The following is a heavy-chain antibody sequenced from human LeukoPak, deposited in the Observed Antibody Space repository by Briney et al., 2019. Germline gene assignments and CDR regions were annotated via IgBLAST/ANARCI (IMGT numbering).Heavy chain of an antibody. CDR3: ASRIYSGSYSGYFQH. Sequence: ASVNVSCKASGYTFTSDGISWVRQAAGQGLERMGRIIPILGIANYAQKFQGRVTITADKSTSTAYMELSSLRSEDTAVYYCASRIYSGSYSGYFQHWGQGTLVTVSS. J-gene: IGHJ1*01. V-gene: IGHV1-69*04. CDR1: GYTFTSDG. CDR2: IIPILGIA. D-gene: IGHD1-26*01.